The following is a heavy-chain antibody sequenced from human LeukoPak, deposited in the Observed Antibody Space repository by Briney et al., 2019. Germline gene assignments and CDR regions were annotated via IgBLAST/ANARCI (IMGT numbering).Heavy chain of an antibody. J-gene: IGHJ4*02. CDR2: IWYDGSNK. CDR1: GFTFSSYG. D-gene: IGHD5-18*01. V-gene: IGHV3-33*01. CDR3: ARDKGYGLDY. Sequence: GRSLRLSCAASGFTFSSYGMHWVRQAPGKGPEWVAVIWYDGSNKYYADSVKGRFTISRDNSKNTLYLQMNSLRAEDTAVYYCARDKGYGLDYWGQGTLVTVSS.